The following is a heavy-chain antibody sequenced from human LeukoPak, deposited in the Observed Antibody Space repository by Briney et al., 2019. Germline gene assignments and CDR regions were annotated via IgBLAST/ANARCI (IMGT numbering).Heavy chain of an antibody. V-gene: IGHV1-46*01. D-gene: IGHD5-12*01. CDR1: GYTFTGNY. CDR2: INPSGGST. Sequence: ASVKVSCKAFGYTFTGNYMHWVRQAPGQGPEWMGIINPSGGSTSYAQKFQGRVTMTRDMSTSTVYMELSSLRSEDTAVYYCARGPSGYPHDFDYWGQGTLVTVSS. CDR3: ARGPSGYPHDFDY. J-gene: IGHJ4*02.